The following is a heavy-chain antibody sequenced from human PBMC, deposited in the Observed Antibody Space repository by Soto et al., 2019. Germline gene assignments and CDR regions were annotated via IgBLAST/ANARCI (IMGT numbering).Heavy chain of an antibody. D-gene: IGHD5-18*01. Sequence: SETLSLTCAVYVGSFSGYYWSWIRQPPGKGLEWIGEINHSGSTNYNPSLKSRVTISVDTSKNQFSLKLSSVTAADTAVYYCARGYSYGWDYYYYGMDVWGQGTTVTVSS. V-gene: IGHV4-34*01. J-gene: IGHJ6*02. CDR2: INHSGST. CDR3: ARGYSYGWDYYYYGMDV. CDR1: VGSFSGYY.